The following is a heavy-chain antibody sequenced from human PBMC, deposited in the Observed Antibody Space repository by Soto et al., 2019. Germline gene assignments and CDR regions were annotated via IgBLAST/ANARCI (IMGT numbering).Heavy chain of an antibody. D-gene: IGHD2-21*02. V-gene: IGHV1-3*01. J-gene: IGHJ6*04. Sequence: ASVRLSCKESGDNCTQSARHWVRQAPGQRLEWMGWISGAAGNTKYSQKFQGRVTISRDTSASKDYVEPSRLTPEDTTVSYCASDRVEKCWSAVQLRDCWGKGKMVSASS. CDR1: GDNCTQSA. CDR3: ASDRVEKCWSAVQLRDC. CDR2: ISGAAGNT.